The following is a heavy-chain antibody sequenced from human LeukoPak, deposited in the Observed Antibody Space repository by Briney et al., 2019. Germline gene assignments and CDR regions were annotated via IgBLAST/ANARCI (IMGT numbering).Heavy chain of an antibody. Sequence: ASVKVSCEASGYTFTGYYMHWVRQAPGQGLEWMGWINPNSGGTNYAQTFQGWVTITRDTSISTAYMELSRLRADDTAGYYCARSLFGEALGWFDPWGQGTLVTVSS. CDR2: INPNSGGT. D-gene: IGHD3-10*01. J-gene: IGHJ5*02. CDR3: ARSLFGEALGWFDP. V-gene: IGHV1-2*04. CDR1: GYTFTGYY.